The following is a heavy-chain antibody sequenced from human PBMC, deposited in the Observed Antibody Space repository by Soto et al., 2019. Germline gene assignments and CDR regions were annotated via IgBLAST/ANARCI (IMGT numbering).Heavy chain of an antibody. CDR3: ARDRSDGSGSYSWFDP. Sequence: SETLSLTCTVSGGSISSGDYYWSWIRQPPGKGLEWIGYIYYSGSTYYNPSLKSRVTISVDTSKNQFSLKLSSVTAADTAVYYCARDRSDGSGSYSWFDPWGQGTLVTVSS. J-gene: IGHJ5*02. V-gene: IGHV4-30-4*01. D-gene: IGHD3-10*01. CDR1: GGSISSGDYY. CDR2: IYYSGST.